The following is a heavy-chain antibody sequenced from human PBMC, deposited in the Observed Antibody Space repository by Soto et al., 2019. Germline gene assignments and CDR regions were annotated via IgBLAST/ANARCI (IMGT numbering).Heavy chain of an antibody. CDR3: ARGVGSGSYYNQYNWFDP. V-gene: IGHV1-18*01. Sequence: ASVKVSCKASGYTFTNYGISWVRQAPGQGLEWMGWINVYNGNTKYAQKDQGRVNMTTDTSTSTAYMELRSLRSDDTAVYYCARGVGSGSYYNQYNWFDPWGQGTLVTVSS. CDR2: INVYNGNT. D-gene: IGHD3-10*01. CDR1: GYTFTNYG. J-gene: IGHJ5*02.